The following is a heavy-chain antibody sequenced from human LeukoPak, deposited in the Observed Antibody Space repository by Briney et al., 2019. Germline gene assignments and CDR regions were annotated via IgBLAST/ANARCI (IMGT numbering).Heavy chain of an antibody. D-gene: IGHD5-12*01. CDR3: ASFEGGYSGSFFDY. CDR1: GGSFSGYY. CDR2: INHSGST. Sequence: SETLSLTCAVYGGSFSGYYWSWIRQPPGKGLEWIGEINHSGSTNYNPSLKSRVTISVDTSKNQFSLKLSSVTAADRAVYYCASFEGGYSGSFFDYWGQGTLVTVSS. V-gene: IGHV4-34*01. J-gene: IGHJ4*02.